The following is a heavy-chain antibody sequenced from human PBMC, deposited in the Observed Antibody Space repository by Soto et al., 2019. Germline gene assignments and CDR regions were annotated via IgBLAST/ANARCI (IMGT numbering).Heavy chain of an antibody. Sequence: SVKVSCKASGGTFSSYAISWVRQAPGQGLEWMGGIIPIFGIANYAQKFQGRVTITADESTSTAYMELSSLRSEDTAVYYCARDLSRGYCSSTSCPSSRTYYGMDVWGQGTTVTVSS. CDR1: GGTFSSYA. CDR2: IIPIFGIA. V-gene: IGHV1-69*13. J-gene: IGHJ6*02. CDR3: ARDLSRGYCSSTSCPSSRTYYGMDV. D-gene: IGHD2-2*01.